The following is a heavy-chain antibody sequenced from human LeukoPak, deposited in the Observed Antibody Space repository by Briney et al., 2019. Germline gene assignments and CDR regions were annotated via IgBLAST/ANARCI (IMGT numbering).Heavy chain of an antibody. Sequence: GGSLRLSCAASGFTVSSNYMSWVRQAPGKGLEWVSVIYSGVSTYYADSVKGRFTISRDNSRNTLYLQMNSLRPEDTAVYYCAKGRGWEASYYYYYMDVWGKGTTVTISS. V-gene: IGHV3-53*01. CDR3: AKGRGWEASYYYYYMDV. D-gene: IGHD1-26*01. CDR1: GFTVSSNY. J-gene: IGHJ6*03. CDR2: IYSGVST.